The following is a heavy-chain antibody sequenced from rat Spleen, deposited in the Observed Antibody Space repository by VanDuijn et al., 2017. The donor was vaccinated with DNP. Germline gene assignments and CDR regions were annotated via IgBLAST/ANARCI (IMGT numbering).Heavy chain of an antibody. CDR2: IQSGGST. D-gene: IGHD1-12*02. Sequence: QVQLKESGPGLVQPSQTLSLTCTVSGFSLTSYHVSWVCQPPGKGLEWMGRIQSGGSTDYNSALKSRLNISRDTSKSQVFLKMSSLQTEDTATYYCARDDGSYYYAYWFAYWGQGTLVTVSS. V-gene: IGHV2S1*01. CDR3: ARDDGSYYYAYWFAY. CDR1: GFSLTSYH. J-gene: IGHJ3*01.